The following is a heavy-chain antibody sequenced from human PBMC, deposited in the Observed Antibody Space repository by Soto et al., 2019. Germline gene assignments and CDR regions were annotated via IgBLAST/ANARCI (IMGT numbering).Heavy chain of an antibody. CDR3: ARDLDPLHVDTAMVIDY. D-gene: IGHD5-18*01. CDR2: ISAYNGNT. Sequence: GASVKVSCKASGYTFTSYGISWVRQAPGQGLEWMGWISAYNGNTNYAQKLQGRVTMTTDTSTSTAYMELRSLRSDDTAVYYCARDLDPLHVDTAMVIDYWGQGTLVTVSS. V-gene: IGHV1-18*01. J-gene: IGHJ4*02. CDR1: GYTFTSYG.